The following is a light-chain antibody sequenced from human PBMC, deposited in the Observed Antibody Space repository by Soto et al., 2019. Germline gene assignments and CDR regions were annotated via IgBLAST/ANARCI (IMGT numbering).Light chain of an antibody. CDR2: EVS. V-gene: IGLV2-8*01. Sequence: QSVLTQPPSASGSPGQSVTISCTGASSDVGGNNYVSWYQQHPGKVPKLMIYEVSQRPSGVPDRFSGAKSGKTASLTVSGRQAEVEADYYCSSYAGSKNLVFGGGTKLTVL. J-gene: IGLJ3*02. CDR3: SSYAGSKNLV. CDR1: SSDVGGNNY.